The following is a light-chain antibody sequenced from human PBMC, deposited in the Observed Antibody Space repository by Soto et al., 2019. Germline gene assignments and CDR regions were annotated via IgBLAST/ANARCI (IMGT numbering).Light chain of an antibody. J-gene: IGKJ5*01. CDR3: QQYNNWPPRIT. Sequence: EIVMTQSPATLSVSPGERATLSCRASQSVSSNLAWYQQKPGQAPRLLIYGASTRATGIPARFSGSESGTEFTLTISSLQSEDFAVYYCQQYNNWPPRITFGQGTRLEIK. CDR1: QSVSSN. CDR2: GAS. V-gene: IGKV3-15*01.